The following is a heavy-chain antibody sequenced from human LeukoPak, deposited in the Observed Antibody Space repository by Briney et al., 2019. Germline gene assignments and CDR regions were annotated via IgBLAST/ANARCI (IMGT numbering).Heavy chain of an antibody. V-gene: IGHV3-23*01. Sequence: GGSLRLSCAASGFTFSSYAMNWVRQAPGTGLEWVSGISGSGGTTYYADSVQGRFTISRDNSKNTLYVQMNSLRADDTAIYYCVKDSYYYDNSGYYYVKDHWGQGTLVTVSS. CDR1: GFTFSSYA. J-gene: IGHJ4*02. D-gene: IGHD3-22*01. CDR3: VKDSYYYDNSGYYYVKDH. CDR2: ISGSGGTT.